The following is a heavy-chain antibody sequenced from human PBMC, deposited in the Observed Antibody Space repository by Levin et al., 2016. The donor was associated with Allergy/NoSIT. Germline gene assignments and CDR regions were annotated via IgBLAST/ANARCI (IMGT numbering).Heavy chain of an antibody. CDR1: GFTFSNYA. Sequence: GESLKISCTASGFTFSNYAMTWVRQAPGKGLEWVSTISGSDGFIYYADSVKGRFTISRDNAKNSLYLQMNSLRAEDTAVYYCARQQRLDTAMVLWVFDYWGQGTLVTVSS. J-gene: IGHJ4*02. V-gene: IGHV3-23*01. CDR3: ARQQRLDTAMVLWVFDY. CDR2: ISGSDGFI. D-gene: IGHD5-18*01.